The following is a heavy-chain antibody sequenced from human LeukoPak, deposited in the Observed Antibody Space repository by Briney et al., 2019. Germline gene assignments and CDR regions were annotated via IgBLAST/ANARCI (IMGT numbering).Heavy chain of an antibody. V-gene: IGHV5-51*01. CDR3: AKQGLLGRAFDY. CDR1: YW. J-gene: IGHJ4*02. CDR2: IYPGDSNT. Sequence: YWIGWVRQMPGKGLEWMGIIYPGDSNTKYSPSFQGQVTISADKSISTAYLQWSSLKASDTAIYYCAKQGLLGRAFDYWGQGTLVTVSS. D-gene: IGHD1-26*01.